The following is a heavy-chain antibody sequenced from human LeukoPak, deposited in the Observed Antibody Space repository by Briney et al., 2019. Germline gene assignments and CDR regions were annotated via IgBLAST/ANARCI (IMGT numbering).Heavy chain of an antibody. CDR2: IYSGGST. Sequence: GGSLRLSCAASGFTFSSYAMSWVRQAPGKGLEWVSVIYSGGSTYYADSVKGRFTISRDNSKNTLYLQMNSLRAEDTAVYYCARARPPNYDSSGLGAFDIWGQGTMVTVSS. CDR3: ARARPPNYDSSGLGAFDI. V-gene: IGHV3-66*01. D-gene: IGHD3-22*01. CDR1: GFTFSSYA. J-gene: IGHJ3*02.